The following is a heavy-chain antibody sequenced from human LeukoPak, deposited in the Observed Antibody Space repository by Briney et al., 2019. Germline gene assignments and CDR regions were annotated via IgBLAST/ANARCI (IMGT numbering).Heavy chain of an antibody. CDR1: GFTFSSHA. CDR2: ISSNGGRT. D-gene: IGHD5/OR15-5a*01. Sequence: GGSLRLSCVASGFTFSSHAMHWVRQAPGKGLEYVSAISSNGGRTYYANSVKGRFTISRDNSKNTLYLQMGSLRVEDMAVYYCARARLSKMDWVNWFDPWGQGILVTVSS. J-gene: IGHJ5*02. CDR3: ARARLSKMDWVNWFDP. V-gene: IGHV3-64*01.